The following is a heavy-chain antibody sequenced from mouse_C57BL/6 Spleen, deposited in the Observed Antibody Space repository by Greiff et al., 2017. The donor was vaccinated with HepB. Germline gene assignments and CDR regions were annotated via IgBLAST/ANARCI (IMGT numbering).Heavy chain of an antibody. Sequence: QVQLKESGAELVKPGASVKISCKASGYAFSSYWMNWVKQRPGKGLEWIGQIYPGDGDTNYNGKFKGKATLTADKSSSTAYMQLSSLTSEDSAVYVCARWAYGSIYAMDYWGQGTSVTVSS. CDR2: IYPGDGDT. D-gene: IGHD1-1*01. V-gene: IGHV1-80*01. CDR1: GYAFSSYW. CDR3: ARWAYGSIYAMDY. J-gene: IGHJ4*01.